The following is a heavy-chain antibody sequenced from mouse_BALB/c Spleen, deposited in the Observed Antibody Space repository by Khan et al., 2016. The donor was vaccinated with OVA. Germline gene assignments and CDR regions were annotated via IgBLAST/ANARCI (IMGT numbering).Heavy chain of an antibody. CDR3: TKKLRVAGFAY. V-gene: IGHV2-6-7*01. D-gene: IGHD1-1*01. Sequence: QVQLKESGPGLVAPSQSLSITCTVSGFSLTGYGVNWVRQPPGKGLEWLGMIWSDGSTDYNSALKSRLSISKDNSKSQVFLIMNSLQTDDTARYXCTKKLRVAGFAYWGQGTLVTVSA. CDR2: IWSDGST. CDR1: GFSLTGYG. J-gene: IGHJ3*01.